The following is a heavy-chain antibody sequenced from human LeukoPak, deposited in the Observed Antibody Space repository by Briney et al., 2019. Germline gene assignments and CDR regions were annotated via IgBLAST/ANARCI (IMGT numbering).Heavy chain of an antibody. CDR2: ISYDGSNK. J-gene: IGHJ5*02. Sequence: GGSLRLSCAASGFTFSSYGMHWVRQAPGKGLEWVAVISYDGSNKYYADSVKGRFTISRDNSKNTLYLQMNSLRAEDTAVYYCAKDARYSSSWSDLWGQGTLVTVSS. D-gene: IGHD6-13*01. V-gene: IGHV3-30*18. CDR1: GFTFSSYG. CDR3: AKDARYSSSWSDL.